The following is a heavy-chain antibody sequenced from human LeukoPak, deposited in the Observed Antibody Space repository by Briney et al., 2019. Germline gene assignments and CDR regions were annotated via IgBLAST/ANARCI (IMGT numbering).Heavy chain of an antibody. D-gene: IGHD5-18*01. CDR3: ARGASGYSYG. CDR1: GFTFSSYW. V-gene: IGHV3-74*01. Sequence: PGGSLRLSCAASGFTFSSYWMHWVRQVPGKGLVWVSRINSDGTSTTYADSVKGRSTISRDNAKNTLYLQMNSLRAEDTAVYYCARGASGYSYGWGQGTLVTVSS. CDR2: INSDGTST. J-gene: IGHJ4*02.